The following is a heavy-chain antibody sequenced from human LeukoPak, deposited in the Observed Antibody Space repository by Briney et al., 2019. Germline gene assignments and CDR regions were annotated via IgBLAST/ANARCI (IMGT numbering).Heavy chain of an antibody. V-gene: IGHV3-48*03. CDR2: ISSSGSTI. D-gene: IGHD3-22*01. J-gene: IGHJ3*02. CDR1: GFTFSSYE. CDR3: ARGGVIVVSDAFDI. Sequence: PGGSLRLSCAASGFTFSSYEMTWVRQAPGKGLEWVSYISSSGSTIYYADSVKGRFTISRDNAKNSLYLQMNSLRAEDTAVYYCARGGVIVVSDAFDIWGQGTMVTVSS.